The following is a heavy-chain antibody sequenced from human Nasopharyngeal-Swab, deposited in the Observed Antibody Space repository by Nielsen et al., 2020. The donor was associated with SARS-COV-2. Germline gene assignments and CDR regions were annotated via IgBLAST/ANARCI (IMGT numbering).Heavy chain of an antibody. CDR2: IYYSGST. CDR3: ARTAGYSYGPPSPHFGY. V-gene: IGHV4-59*13. J-gene: IGHJ4*02. D-gene: IGHD5-18*01. Sequence: SETLSLTCTVSGGSISSYYWSWIRQPPGKGLEWIGYIYYSGSTNYNPSLKSRVTISVDTSKNQFSLKLSSVTAADTAVYYCARTAGYSYGPPSPHFGYWGQGTLVTVSS. CDR1: GGSISSYY.